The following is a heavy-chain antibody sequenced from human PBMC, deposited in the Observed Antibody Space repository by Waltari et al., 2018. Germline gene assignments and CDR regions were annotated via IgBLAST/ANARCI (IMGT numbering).Heavy chain of an antibody. CDR2: FCYSGST. Sequence: QLQLQESGPGLVKPSETLSLTCTVSGGAISSSSYYWGWMRQAPGKGLEWIGSFCYSGSTYYNPSLRSRVTISVDASKNQFSLRLSSVTAADTAVYYCARRYGDYVDAYFWGQGTLVTVSS. V-gene: IGHV4-39*01. D-gene: IGHD4-17*01. CDR3: ARRYGDYVDAYF. CDR1: GGAISSSSYY. J-gene: IGHJ4*02.